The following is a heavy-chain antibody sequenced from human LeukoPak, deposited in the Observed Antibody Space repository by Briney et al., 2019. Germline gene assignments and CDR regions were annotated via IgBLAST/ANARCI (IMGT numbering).Heavy chain of an antibody. CDR2: ISTSSSYI. Sequence: GGSLRLSCASSGFTFSSYSRHWVRQAAGKGLAGVSSISTSSSYIYYADSVKGRFTISRDNAKNSLYLQMNSLRAEDTAVYYCARGMTTVTTVGYWGQGTLVTVSS. V-gene: IGHV3-21*01. CDR1: GFTFSSYS. CDR3: ARGMTTVTTVGY. D-gene: IGHD4-17*01. J-gene: IGHJ4*02.